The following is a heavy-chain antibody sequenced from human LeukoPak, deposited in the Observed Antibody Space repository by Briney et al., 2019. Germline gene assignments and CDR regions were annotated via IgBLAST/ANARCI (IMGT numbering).Heavy chain of an antibody. Sequence: PGGSLRLSCAASGFTFSTFAMSWVRQAPGKGLEWVSTISDGVGTTYYAGSVKGRFTISRDNSKNTLYLQMNSLRAEDTAVYHCARDRETVVVITYYFDYWGQGSLVTVSS. CDR2: ISDGVGTT. J-gene: IGHJ4*02. CDR3: ARDRETVVVITYYFDY. V-gene: IGHV3-23*01. D-gene: IGHD3-22*01. CDR1: GFTFSTFA.